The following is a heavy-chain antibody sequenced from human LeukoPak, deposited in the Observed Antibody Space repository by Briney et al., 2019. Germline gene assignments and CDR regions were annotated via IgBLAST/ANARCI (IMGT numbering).Heavy chain of an antibody. Sequence: QPGGSLRLSCAASGFTLSSYWMSWVRQAPGKGLEWVANIKQDGSDKYYVDSVKGRFTISRDNAKNSLYLQMNSLRAEDTAVYYCARSLSGYPNWFDPWGQGILVTVSS. CDR2: IKQDGSDK. J-gene: IGHJ5*02. CDR1: GFTLSSYW. V-gene: IGHV3-7*01. CDR3: ARSLSGYPNWFDP. D-gene: IGHD3-16*02.